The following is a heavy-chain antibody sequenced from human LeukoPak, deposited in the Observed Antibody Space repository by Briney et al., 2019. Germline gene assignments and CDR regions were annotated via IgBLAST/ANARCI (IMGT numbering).Heavy chain of an antibody. CDR3: ARSGRGGAFDI. V-gene: IGHV3-30*04. CDR2: ISYDGSNK. D-gene: IGHD1-26*01. CDR1: GFTFSSYA. Sequence: GRSLRLSCAASGFTFSSYAMHWARQAPGKGLEWVAVISYDGSNKYYADSVKGRFTISRDNSKNTLYLQMNSLRAEDTAVYYCARSGRGGAFDIWGQGTMVTVSS. J-gene: IGHJ3*02.